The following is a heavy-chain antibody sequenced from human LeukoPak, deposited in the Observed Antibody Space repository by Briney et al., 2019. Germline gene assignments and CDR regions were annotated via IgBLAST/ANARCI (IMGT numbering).Heavy chain of an antibody. J-gene: IGHJ4*02. D-gene: IGHD3-3*01. V-gene: IGHV3-30*12. Sequence: PGRSLRLSCEASGFRFTVFGMHWVRQAPGKGLEWVAQIYYDGSQKYYADSVKGRFHVSTDNSKNTLYLQMNSLGAEDTAVYYCAIIGVTNTTNDYWGQGALVVVSS. CDR1: GFRFTVFG. CDR3: AIIGVTNTTNDY. CDR2: IYYDGSQK.